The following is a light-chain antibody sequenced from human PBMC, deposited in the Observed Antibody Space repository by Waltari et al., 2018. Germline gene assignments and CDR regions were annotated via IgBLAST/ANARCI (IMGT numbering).Light chain of an antibody. Sequence: QPALTQPASVSGSPGQSIPIPCTGTSRDAGRYTLVSWYQQNPGKAPKLIIYEVSKRPSGVANRFSGSKSGNTASLTISGLQAEDEAEYYCCSYAGSSTLVFGGGTKLTVL. CDR3: CSYAGSSTLV. J-gene: IGLJ2*01. CDR2: EVS. V-gene: IGLV2-23*02. CDR1: SRDAGRYTL.